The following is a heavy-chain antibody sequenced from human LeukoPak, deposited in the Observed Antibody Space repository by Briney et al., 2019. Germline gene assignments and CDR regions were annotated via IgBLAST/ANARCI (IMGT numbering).Heavy chain of an antibody. CDR2: IYPGDSDT. V-gene: IGHV5-51*01. J-gene: IGHJ4*02. Sequence: GESLKISCQGSGYSFSSYWIGWVRQMPGKGLEWMGIIYPGDSDTRYSPSFQGQVTISVDNFISTAYLQWSSLKASNTAMYYCARGGIVGSAFDYWGQGTLVTVSS. CDR1: GYSFSSYW. CDR3: ARGGIVGSAFDY. D-gene: IGHD1-26*01.